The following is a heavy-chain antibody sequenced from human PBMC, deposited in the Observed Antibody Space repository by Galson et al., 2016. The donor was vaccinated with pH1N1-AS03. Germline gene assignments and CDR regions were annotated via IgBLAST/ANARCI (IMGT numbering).Heavy chain of an antibody. CDR1: GFSFSSHW. V-gene: IGHV3-30*02. CDR2: IPYDGNNK. D-gene: IGHD4-11*01. CDR3: AKDHSNFYGMDV. J-gene: IGHJ6*02. Sequence: SLRLSCAASGFSFSSHWMRWVRQAPGKGLEWVAFIPYDGNNKYYSDSVKGRFTISRDNSKNTVYLQMNSLRAEDTAVYYCAKDHSNFYGMDVWGQGTTVIVSS.